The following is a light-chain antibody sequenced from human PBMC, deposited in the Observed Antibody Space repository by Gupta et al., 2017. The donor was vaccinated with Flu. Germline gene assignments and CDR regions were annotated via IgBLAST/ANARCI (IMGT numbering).Light chain of an antibody. Sequence: QSPGTLSLSPGERATLSCRASQSVSSTFLAWYQQKPGQAPRLIIYGASSRATGIPDRFSGSGSGKDFTLIISRLEPEDFAVYYCHQHSISLAFGHGTNVDIK. V-gene: IGKV3-20*01. CDR3: HQHSISLA. J-gene: IGKJ3*01. CDR1: QSVSSTF. CDR2: GAS.